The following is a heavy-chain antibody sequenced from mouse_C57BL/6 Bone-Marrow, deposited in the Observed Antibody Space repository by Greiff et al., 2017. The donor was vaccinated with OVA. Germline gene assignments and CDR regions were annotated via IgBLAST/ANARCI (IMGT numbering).Heavy chain of an antibody. CDR2: VDPNSGGT. Sequence: QVQLQQSGAELVKPGASVKLSCKASGYTFTSYWMHLVKQRPGRGLGWIGRVDPNSGGTKYNEKFKSKATLTVDKPSSTAYMQLSTLASEDAADYCCAGGDGRGLDYWGQGTLVTVSA. CDR3: AGGDGRGLDY. CDR1: GYTFTSYW. D-gene: IGHD2-3*01. V-gene: IGHV1-72*01. J-gene: IGHJ3*01.